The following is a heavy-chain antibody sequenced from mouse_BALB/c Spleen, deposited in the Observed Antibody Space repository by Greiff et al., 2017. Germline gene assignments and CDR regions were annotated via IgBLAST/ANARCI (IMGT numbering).Heavy chain of an antibody. CDR2: IWAGGST. CDR1: GFSLTSYG. Sequence: VKLMESGPGLVAPSQSLSITCTVSGFSLTSYGVHWVRQPPGKGLEWLGVIWAGGSTNYNSALMSRLSISKDNSKSQVFLKMNSLQTDDTAMYYCARDSSGYYYAMDYWGQGTSVTVSS. J-gene: IGHJ4*01. D-gene: IGHD3-1*01. V-gene: IGHV2-9*02. CDR3: ARDSSGYYYAMDY.